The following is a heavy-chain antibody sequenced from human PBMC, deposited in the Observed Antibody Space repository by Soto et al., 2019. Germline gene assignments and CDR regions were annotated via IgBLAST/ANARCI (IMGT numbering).Heavy chain of an antibody. V-gene: IGHV1-8*01. CDR3: ARTLYGDNVDY. D-gene: IGHD4-17*01. CDR1: GYTFSSYD. J-gene: IGHJ4*02. Sequence: QVQLVQSGAEVKKPGAAEKVSCKAAGYTFSSYDINWVRQATGQGLEWMGWMNPKSGNTGYAQKFQGRVTMTRTTSICTAYMELSSLRSEDTAVYYCARTLYGDNVDYWGQGPLVTVSS. CDR2: MNPKSGNT.